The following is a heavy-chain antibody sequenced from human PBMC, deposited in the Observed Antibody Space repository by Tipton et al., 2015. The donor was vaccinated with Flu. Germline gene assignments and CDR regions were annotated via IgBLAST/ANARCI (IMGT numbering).Heavy chain of an antibody. Sequence: TLSLTCAVYGGSFSGYYWSWIRQPPGKGLEWIGYIYYSGSTNYNPSLKSRVTISVDTSKNQFSLKLSSVTAADTAVYYCARDGGVGDFLNWGQGTLVTVSS. V-gene: IGHV4-59*01. J-gene: IGHJ4*02. D-gene: IGHD3-10*01. CDR2: IYYSGST. CDR1: GGSFSGYY. CDR3: ARDGGVGDFLN.